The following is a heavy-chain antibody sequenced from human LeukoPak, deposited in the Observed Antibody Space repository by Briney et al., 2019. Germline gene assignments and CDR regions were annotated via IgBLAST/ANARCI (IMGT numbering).Heavy chain of an antibody. CDR2: IYYSGST. J-gene: IGHJ3*02. V-gene: IGHV4-59*08. CDR1: GGSISSYY. CDR3: ARLHDYGGNSNAFDI. D-gene: IGHD4-23*01. Sequence: PSETLSLTCTVSGGSISSYYWSWIRQPPGKGLEWIGYIYYSGSTNYNPSLKSRVTISVDTSKNQFSLKLSSVTAADTAVYYCARLHDYGGNSNAFDIWGQGTMVTVSS.